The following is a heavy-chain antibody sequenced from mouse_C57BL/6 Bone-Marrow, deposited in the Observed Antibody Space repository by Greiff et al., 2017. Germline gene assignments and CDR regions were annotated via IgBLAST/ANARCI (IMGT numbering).Heavy chain of an antibody. D-gene: IGHD2-2*01. J-gene: IGHJ1*03. Sequence: EVKLMESGGGLVPSGRSLRLSCATSGFTFSDFYMEWVRQAPGKGLEWIAASRNKANDYTTEYSASVKGRFIVSRDTSQSILYLQMNALRAEDTAIYYCARDAGGYDPYWYFDVWGTGTTVTVSS. CDR3: ARDAGGYDPYWYFDV. V-gene: IGHV7-1*01. CDR1: GFTFSDFY. CDR2: SRNKANDYTT.